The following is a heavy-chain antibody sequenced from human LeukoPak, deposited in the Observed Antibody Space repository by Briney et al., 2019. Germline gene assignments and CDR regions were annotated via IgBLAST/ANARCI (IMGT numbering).Heavy chain of an antibody. J-gene: IGHJ6*03. Sequence: GGFLRLSCEACGFSFSSYWMSWVRQPPGKGPEWVANIKQDESERYSVDSVKGRFTISRDNAKNSVYLHMNSLRAEDTALYYCARLSAYYYGSYFYYYMDVWGKGTTVTVSS. CDR1: GFSFSSYW. CDR2: IKQDESER. V-gene: IGHV3-7*01. D-gene: IGHD3-10*01. CDR3: ARLSAYYYGSYFYYYMDV.